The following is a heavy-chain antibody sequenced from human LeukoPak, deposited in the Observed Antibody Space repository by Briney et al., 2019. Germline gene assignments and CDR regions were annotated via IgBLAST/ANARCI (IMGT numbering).Heavy chain of an antibody. CDR3: AVGDGYNGLGH. CDR2: ISSSSTYI. D-gene: IGHD5-24*01. V-gene: IGHV3-21*01. J-gene: IGHJ1*01. CDR1: GFTFSSYS. Sequence: PGGSLRLSCAASGFTFSSYSMNWVRQAPGKGLEWVSSISSSSTYIYYTDSVKGRFTISRDNAKNSLYLQMNSLRAEDTAVYYCAVGDGYNGLGHWGQGTLVTVSS.